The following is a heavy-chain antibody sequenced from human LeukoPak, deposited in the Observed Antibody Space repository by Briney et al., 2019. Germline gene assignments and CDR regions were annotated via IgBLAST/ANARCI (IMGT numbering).Heavy chain of an antibody. CDR3: AGRHDYGGLN. Sequence: SQTLSLTCAVSGGSISSGGYSWSWIRQPPGKGLEWIGYIYHSGSTYYNPSLKSRVTISVDRSKNQFSLKLSSATAADTAVYYCAGRHDYGGLNWGQGTLVTVSS. CDR1: GGSISSGGYS. J-gene: IGHJ4*02. CDR2: IYHSGST. V-gene: IGHV4-30-2*01. D-gene: IGHD4-23*01.